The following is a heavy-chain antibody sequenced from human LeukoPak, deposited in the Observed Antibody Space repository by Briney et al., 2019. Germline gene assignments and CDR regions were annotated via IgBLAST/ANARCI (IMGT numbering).Heavy chain of an antibody. CDR3: AKDYGGNPFDY. D-gene: IGHD4-23*01. CDR1: GFTFSSHG. J-gene: IGHJ4*02. Sequence: GGSLRLSCAASGFTFSSHGMSWVRQAPGKGLEWVSGVSGSGGSTFYADSVKGRFTISRDNSKNTLYLQMSSLRAEDMAVYYCAKDYGGNPFDYWGQGTLVTVSS. CDR2: VSGSGGST. V-gene: IGHV3-23*01.